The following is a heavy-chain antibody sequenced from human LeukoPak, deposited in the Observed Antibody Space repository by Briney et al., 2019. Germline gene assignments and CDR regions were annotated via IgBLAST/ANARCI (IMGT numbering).Heavy chain of an antibody. CDR3: ARGDLYSGSLETLDY. CDR2: MNPNSGNT. Sequence: ASVKVSCKASGYTFTSYDINWLRQATGLGLEWMGWMNPNSGNTGYAQKFQGRVTITRNTSISTAYMELSSLRSEDTAVYYCARGDLYSGSLETLDYWGQGTLVTVSS. CDR1: GYTFTSYD. D-gene: IGHD1-26*01. J-gene: IGHJ4*02. V-gene: IGHV1-8*03.